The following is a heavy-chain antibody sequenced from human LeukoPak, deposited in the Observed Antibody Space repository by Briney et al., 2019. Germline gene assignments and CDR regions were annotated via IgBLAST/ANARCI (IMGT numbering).Heavy chain of an antibody. J-gene: IGHJ4*02. D-gene: IGHD3-9*01. V-gene: IGHV1-24*01. Sequence: ASVKVSCKVSGYTLTELSMHWVRQAPGKGLEWMGGFDPEDGETIYAQKFQGRVTMTEDTSTDTAYMELSSLRSEDTAVYYCARSSPSPYDILTGYFPDYWGQGTLVTVSS. CDR3: ARSSPSPYDILTGYFPDY. CDR1: GYTLTELS. CDR2: FDPEDGET.